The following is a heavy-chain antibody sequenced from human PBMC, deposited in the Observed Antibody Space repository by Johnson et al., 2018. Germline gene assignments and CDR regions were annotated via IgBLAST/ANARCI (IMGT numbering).Heavy chain of an antibody. V-gene: IGHV3-7*01. CDR2: IKEDATEK. CDR1: GFTFSNYY. D-gene: IGHD1-26*01. CDR3: VVGMMDFEH. Sequence: VRLGQAGGGSVQPGGSLRLACSTSGFTFSNYYMSWVRQDPGKGLEWVANIKEDATEKNYVDAVQGSFTISRDNAKKSFYLQMSSLRVEDTAVYYCVVGMMDFEHWGQGSLVTVSS. J-gene: IGHJ1*01.